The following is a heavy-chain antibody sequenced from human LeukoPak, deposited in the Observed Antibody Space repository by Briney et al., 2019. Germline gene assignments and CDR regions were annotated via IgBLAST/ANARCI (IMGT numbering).Heavy chain of an antibody. D-gene: IGHD3-22*01. CDR3: ARPYYYDSRIDP. CDR2: MYYSGST. V-gene: IGHV4-30-4*01. Sequence: SRTLSLTCTVSGGSISSGDYYWSWLRPPPGKGLEWIAYMYYSGSTYYNPSLKSRVTMSADTSKNQLSLKLSSVTAADTAVYYCARPYYYDSRIDPWGQGILVTVSS. CDR1: GGSISSGDYY. J-gene: IGHJ5*02.